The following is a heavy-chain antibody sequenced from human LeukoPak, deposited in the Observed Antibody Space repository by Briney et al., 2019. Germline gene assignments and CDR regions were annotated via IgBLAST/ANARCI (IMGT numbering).Heavy chain of an antibody. CDR3: ARGIVGDPGAFDI. CDR1: GFTFSSYA. J-gene: IGHJ3*02. V-gene: IGHV3-23*01. CDR2: ISGSGGST. Sequence: PGGSLRLSCAASGFTFSSYAMSWVRQAPGKGLEWVSAISGSGGSTYYADSVKGRFTISRDNSKNTLYLQMNSLRAEDTAVYYCARGIVGDPGAFDIWGQGTMVTVSS. D-gene: IGHD1-26*01.